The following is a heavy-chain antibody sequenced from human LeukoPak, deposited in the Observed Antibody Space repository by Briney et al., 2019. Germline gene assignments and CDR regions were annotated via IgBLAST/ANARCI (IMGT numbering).Heavy chain of an antibody. CDR1: GYTFTSYA. J-gene: IGHJ4*02. CDR3: ARADWAAAGNY. CDR2: INAGNGNT. Sequence: GASVKVSCKASGYTFTSYAMHRVRQAPGQRLEWMGWINAGNGNTKYSQKFQGRVTITRDTSASTAYMELSSLRSEDTAVYYCARADWAAAGNYWGQGTLVTVSS. D-gene: IGHD6-13*01. V-gene: IGHV1-3*01.